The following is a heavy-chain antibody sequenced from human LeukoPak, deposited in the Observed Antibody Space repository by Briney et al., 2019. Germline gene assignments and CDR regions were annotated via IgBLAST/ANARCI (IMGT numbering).Heavy chain of an antibody. V-gene: IGHV4-59*01. CDR1: GGSFSSYY. CDR2: IYYSGST. CDR3: VRAVGPVGGYDSP. J-gene: IGHJ5*02. Sequence: SETPSLTCTVSGGSFSSYYWSWIRQPPGKGLEWIGYIYYSGSTNYNPSLKSRVTISLGTSKNQFSLKLSSVTAADTAVYYCVRAVGPVGGYDSPWGQGTQVTVSS. D-gene: IGHD5-12*01.